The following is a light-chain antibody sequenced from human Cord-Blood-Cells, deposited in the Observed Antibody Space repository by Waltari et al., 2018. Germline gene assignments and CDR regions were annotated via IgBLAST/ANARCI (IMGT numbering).Light chain of an antibody. Sequence: EIVLTQSPATQSLSPGDSATLSCRASQSVSSYLAWYQQQPGQAPRLLIYDASNRTTGIPARVSGSGSGTDFTLTISSLEPEDFAVYYCQQRSNWITFGQGTRLEIK. V-gene: IGKV3-11*01. CDR3: QQRSNWIT. CDR2: DAS. J-gene: IGKJ5*01. CDR1: QSVSSY.